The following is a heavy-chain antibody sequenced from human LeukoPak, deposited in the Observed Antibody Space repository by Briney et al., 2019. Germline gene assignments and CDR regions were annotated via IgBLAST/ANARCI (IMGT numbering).Heavy chain of an antibody. Sequence: PGGSLRLSCAGPGLIFSNYAMTWVRQAPGKGLEWVSSITGNGGSAVYTDSVKGRFTTSRDNSKNTLYLQMNSLRAEDTALYYCTKDPNGDYIGAFGPWGQGTLVTVSS. J-gene: IGHJ5*02. CDR3: TKDPNGDYIGAFGP. V-gene: IGHV3-23*01. CDR2: ITGNGGSA. D-gene: IGHD4-17*01. CDR1: GLIFSNYA.